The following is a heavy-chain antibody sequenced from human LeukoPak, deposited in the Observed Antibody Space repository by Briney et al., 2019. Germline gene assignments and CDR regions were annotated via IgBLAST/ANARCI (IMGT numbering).Heavy chain of an antibody. V-gene: IGHV3-53*01. D-gene: IGHD3-10*01. CDR3: ARAYYGSGSYSFDY. CDR1: GFSVSSNY. J-gene: IGHJ4*02. CDR2: IYSGGGI. Sequence: GGSLRLSCTASGFSVSSNYMSWVRQAPGRGLEWVSTIYSGGGIYYADSVKGRFTISRDNSKNTLYLQMNSLRAEDTAVYYCARAYYGSGSYSFDYWGQGTLVTVSS.